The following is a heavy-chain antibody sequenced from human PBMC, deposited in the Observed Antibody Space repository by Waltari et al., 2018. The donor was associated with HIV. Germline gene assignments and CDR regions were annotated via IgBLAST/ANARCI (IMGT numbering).Heavy chain of an antibody. J-gene: IGHJ6*02. V-gene: IGHV3-7*01. CDR2: IKPDGGEK. Sequence: EVQLVESGGNLVQPGGTVRLYCGASGLNFNKLYMTWVGQVPVKGLECVGNIKPDGGEKSYADSVKGRFITSRDNTRNSLYLQMNSLRVEDTGLYYCVRTQIDPYYGMDVWGQGTTVTVSS. CDR3: VRTQIDPYYGMDV. D-gene: IGHD3-9*01. CDR1: GLNFNKLY.